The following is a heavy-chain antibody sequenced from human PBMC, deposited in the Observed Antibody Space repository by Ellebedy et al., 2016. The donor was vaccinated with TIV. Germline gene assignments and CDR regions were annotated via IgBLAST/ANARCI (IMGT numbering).Heavy chain of an antibody. Sequence: MPSETLSLTCSVSGGSISSFNQYWAWIRQSPGKGLEWIGNIYYSGTTYYNPSLKSRVTTSVDTSKNQFSLNLTSVTAADTAVYYCARDIPSRGRWLQFVYFDYWGQGSLVTVSS. CDR3: ARDIPSRGRWLQFVYFDY. CDR1: GGSISSFNQY. J-gene: IGHJ4*02. D-gene: IGHD5-24*01. V-gene: IGHV4-39*07. CDR2: IYYSGTT.